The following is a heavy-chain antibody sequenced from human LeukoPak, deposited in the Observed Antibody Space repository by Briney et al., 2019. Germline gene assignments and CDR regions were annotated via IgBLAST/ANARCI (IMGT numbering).Heavy chain of an antibody. CDR2: ISTSSSTI. D-gene: IGHD6-13*01. CDR3: AREYSSSWYEHAFDM. V-gene: IGHV3-48*03. Sequence: PGGSLRLSRAASGFTLSNYEMNWVRQAPGKGLEWVSYISTSSSTIYYGDSVKGRFTISRDNAKNSLYLQMNSLRAEDTAVYYCAREYSSSWYEHAFDMWGQGTMVTVSS. CDR1: GFTLSNYE. J-gene: IGHJ3*02.